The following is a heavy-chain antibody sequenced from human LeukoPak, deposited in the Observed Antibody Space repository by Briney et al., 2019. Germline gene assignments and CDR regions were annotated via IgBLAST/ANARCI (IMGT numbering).Heavy chain of an antibody. Sequence: GGSLRLSCAASGFTFSSYSMNWVRQAPGKGLEWVSSISSSSSYIYYADSVKGRFTISRDNAKNSLYLQMNSLRAEDTAVYHCARTPGIAAAGTNYWGQGTLVTISS. J-gene: IGHJ4*02. CDR1: GFTFSSYS. CDR3: ARTPGIAAAGTNY. V-gene: IGHV3-21*01. CDR2: ISSSSSYI. D-gene: IGHD6-13*01.